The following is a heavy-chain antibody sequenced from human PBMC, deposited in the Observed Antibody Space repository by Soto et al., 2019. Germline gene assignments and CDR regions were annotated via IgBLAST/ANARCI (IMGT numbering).Heavy chain of an antibody. CDR3: AKWVRAVGYGSR. CDR1: GFTFSSYA. Sequence: EVQLLESGGSLVQPGGSLRLSCAASGFTFSSYAMSWVRQAPGKGLEWVSAISGSGGSTYYADSVKGRFTISRDNSKNTLYLQMNSLRAEDTAVYYCAKWVRAVGYGSRWGQGTLVTVSS. CDR2: ISGSGGST. J-gene: IGHJ4*02. V-gene: IGHV3-23*01. D-gene: IGHD2-8*02.